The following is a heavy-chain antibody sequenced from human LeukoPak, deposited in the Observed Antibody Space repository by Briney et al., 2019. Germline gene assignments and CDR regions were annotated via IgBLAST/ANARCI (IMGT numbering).Heavy chain of an antibody. CDR2: IYYSGST. J-gene: IGHJ4*02. D-gene: IGHD6-13*01. CDR1: GGSISSSSYY. Sequence: SETLSLTCTVSGGSISSSSYYWGWIRQPPGKGLEWIGSIYYSGSTYYNPSLKSRVTISVDTSKNQFSLKLSSVTAADTAVYYCARPVIAAAGSYYFDYWGQGTLVTVSS. CDR3: ARPVIAAAGSYYFDY. V-gene: IGHV4-39*01.